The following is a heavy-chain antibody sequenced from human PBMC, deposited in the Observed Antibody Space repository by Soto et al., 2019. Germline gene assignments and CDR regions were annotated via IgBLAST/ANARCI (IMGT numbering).Heavy chain of an antibody. CDR2: ISGSGGGT. V-gene: IGHV3-23*01. CDR3: AKDKGGTTILTTFDY. Sequence: GSLSLSCSASGFTFSTYAMSWVRQAPGKGLEWVSGISGSGGGTYYADSVQGRFTISRDNSKNTLYLQMNSLRAEDTAVYYCAKDKGGTTILTTFDYWGQGTLVTVSS. CDR1: GFTFSTYA. D-gene: IGHD4-4*01. J-gene: IGHJ4*02.